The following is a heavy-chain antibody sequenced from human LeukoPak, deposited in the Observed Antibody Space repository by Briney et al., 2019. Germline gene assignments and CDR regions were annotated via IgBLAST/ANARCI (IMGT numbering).Heavy chain of an antibody. CDR3: AKVLSAGPNDFDY. J-gene: IGHJ4*02. D-gene: IGHD6-13*01. V-gene: IGHV3-30*18. CDR1: GFTFSSYG. Sequence: PGGSLRLSCAASGFTFSSYGKHWVRQAPGKGLEWVAVISYDGSNKYYADSVKGRFTISRDNSKNTLYLQMNSLRAEDTAVYYCAKVLSAGPNDFDYWGQGTLVTVSS. CDR2: ISYDGSNK.